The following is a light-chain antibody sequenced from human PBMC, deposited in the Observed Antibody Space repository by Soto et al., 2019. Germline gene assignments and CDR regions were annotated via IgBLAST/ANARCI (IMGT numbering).Light chain of an antibody. J-gene: IGKJ2*01. V-gene: IGKV1-5*03. CDR2: RAS. CDR3: QQYNSYSEYT. Sequence: DIQMTQSPSSLSASVGDRVTITCRASQSIDNWLAWYQQKPGKAPKLLIFRASTLTRGVPSRFSGSGSGTQFTLTISSLQPDDFATYYCQQYNSYSEYTFGQGTKLEIK. CDR1: QSIDNW.